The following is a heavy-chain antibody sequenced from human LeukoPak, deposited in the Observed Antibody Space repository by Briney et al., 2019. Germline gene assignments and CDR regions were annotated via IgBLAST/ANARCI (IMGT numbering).Heavy chain of an antibody. V-gene: IGHV4-31*03. J-gene: IGHJ4*02. D-gene: IGHD6-13*01. Sequence: KASETLSLTCTVSGGSISNGGYFWSWIRQHPGKGLEWIGYSYYSGSTYYNPSLKSRVTIPVHTSKNQFSLKLSSVTAADTAVYYCARDSAGSSLFSIGYFDYWGQGTLVTVPS. CDR3: ARDSAGSSLFSIGYFDY. CDR2: SYYSGST. CDR1: GGSISNGGYF.